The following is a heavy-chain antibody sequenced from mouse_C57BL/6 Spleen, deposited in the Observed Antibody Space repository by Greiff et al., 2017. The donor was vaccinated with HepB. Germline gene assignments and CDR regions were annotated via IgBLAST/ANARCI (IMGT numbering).Heavy chain of an antibody. V-gene: IGHV1-64*01. D-gene: IGHD2-5*01. CDR2: IHPNSGST. CDR3: ARVYYSNYEGSAMDY. Sequence: QVQLQQPGAELVKPGASVKLSCKASGYTFTSYWMHWVKQRPGQGLEWIGMIHPNSGSTNYNEKFKSKATLTVDKSSSTAYMQLSSLTSEESAVYYCARVYYSNYEGSAMDYWGQGTSVTVSS. CDR1: GYTFTSYW. J-gene: IGHJ4*01.